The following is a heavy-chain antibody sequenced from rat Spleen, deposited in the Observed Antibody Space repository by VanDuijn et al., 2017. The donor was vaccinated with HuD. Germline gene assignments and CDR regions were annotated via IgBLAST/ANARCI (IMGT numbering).Heavy chain of an antibody. V-gene: IGHV3-1*01. CDR1: GYSITSNY. CDR3: GRDNNYKAY. CDR2: ISYSGST. D-gene: IGHD1-10*01. J-gene: IGHJ2*01. Sequence: EVQLQESGPGLVKPSQSLSLTCSVTGYSITSNYWGWIRKFPGNKMEWMAYISYSGSTGFNPSLKSRISITRDTSKNQFFLQLNSVTTEDTATYYCGRDNNYKAYWGQGVMVTVSS.